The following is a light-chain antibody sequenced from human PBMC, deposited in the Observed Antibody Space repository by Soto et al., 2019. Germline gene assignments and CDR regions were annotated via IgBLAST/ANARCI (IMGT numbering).Light chain of an antibody. CDR1: SSDVGGYNY. CDR2: DVS. Sequence: QSALTQPASVSGSPGQSITISCTGTSSDVGGYNYVSWYQQHPGKAPKLMIYDVSNRPSGVSNRFSGSKSGNTASLTISGLQAEDEADYFCISYTSSSPLFGGGTQLTVL. CDR3: ISYTSSSPL. J-gene: IGLJ2*01. V-gene: IGLV2-14*01.